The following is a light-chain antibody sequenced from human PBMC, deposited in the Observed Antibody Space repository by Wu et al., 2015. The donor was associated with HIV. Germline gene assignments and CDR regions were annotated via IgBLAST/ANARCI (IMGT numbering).Light chain of an antibody. CDR1: QSITPW. Sequence: ITCRASQSITPWLAWYQQKPGKAPKLLIYKASNLQNGVSPRFSGSGSGTEYTLAISNLQPDDFTTYFCQQYNSFPYTFGQGTKLEI. V-gene: IGKV1-5*03. CDR3: QQYNSFPYT. CDR2: KAS. J-gene: IGKJ2*01.